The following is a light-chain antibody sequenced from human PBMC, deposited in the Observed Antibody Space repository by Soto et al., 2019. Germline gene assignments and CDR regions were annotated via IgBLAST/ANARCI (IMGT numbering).Light chain of an antibody. CDR2: GAS. CDR1: HSISST. V-gene: IGKV3-15*01. Sequence: ETVVTLSPATVSLSPGERPALSVMSSHSISSTLAWHQQNPGPAHRPLIHGASPRATGVPARFSGGGSGTEFTLPISSLQSDEFAVYYCPQYNSWPLTFGGGTKVDIK. CDR3: PQYNSWPLT. J-gene: IGKJ4*01.